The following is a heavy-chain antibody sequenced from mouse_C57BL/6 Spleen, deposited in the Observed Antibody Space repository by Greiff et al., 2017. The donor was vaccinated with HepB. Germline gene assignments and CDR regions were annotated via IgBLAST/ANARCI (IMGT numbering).Heavy chain of an antibody. Sequence: VTLKESGPGILQSSQTLSLTCSFSGFSLSTSGMGVSWIRQPSGKGLEWLAHIYWDDDKRSNPSLKSRLTISKDTSRNQVFLKITSVDTADTATYYCARRDGGRGFAYWGQRTLVTVSA. J-gene: IGHJ3*01. CDR2: IYWDDDK. CDR3: ARRDGGRGFAY. CDR1: GFSLSTSGMG. V-gene: IGHV8-12*01. D-gene: IGHD1-1*01.